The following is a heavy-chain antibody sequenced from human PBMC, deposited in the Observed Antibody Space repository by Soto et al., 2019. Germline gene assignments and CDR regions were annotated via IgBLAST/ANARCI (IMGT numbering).Heavy chain of an antibody. CDR2: IYPGDSET. V-gene: IGHV5-51*01. CDR1: GYNFTTFW. CDR3: ARLGFPGAIYFDS. J-gene: IGHJ4*02. Sequence: GESLKISCKGSGYNFTTFWIGWVRQVPGKGLEWMGIIYPGDSETKYSPDFEGQVTISADRSTNTAYLQWRSLRASDTAMYYCARLGFPGAIYFDSWGLGTLVTVS.